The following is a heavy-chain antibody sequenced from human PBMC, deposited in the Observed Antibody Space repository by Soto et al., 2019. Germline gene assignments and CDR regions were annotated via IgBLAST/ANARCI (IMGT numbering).Heavy chain of an antibody. CDR3: ARGIIYCCGGSRLYWFSP. Sequence: ASVKVSCKASGYTFTSYDINWVRQATGQGLEWMGWMNPNSGNTGYAQKFQGRVTMTRNTSISTAYMELSSLRSEDTAVYYCARGIIYCCGGSRLYWFSPWSQGTLVPVSS. CDR2: MNPNSGNT. D-gene: IGHD2-15*01. CDR1: GYTFTSYD. V-gene: IGHV1-8*01. J-gene: IGHJ5*02.